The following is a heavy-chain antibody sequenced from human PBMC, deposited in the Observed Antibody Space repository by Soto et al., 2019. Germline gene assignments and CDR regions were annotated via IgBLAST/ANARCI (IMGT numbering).Heavy chain of an antibody. V-gene: IGHV1-69*01. D-gene: IGHD3-22*01. J-gene: IGHJ4*02. CDR3: ARPQTYYYDSSGYYFIY. Sequence: QVQLVQSGAEVQKPGSSVKVSCKASGGTFSSYAISWVRQAPGQGLEWMGGIIPIFGTANYAQKFQGRVTSTADESTSTAYMELSSLRSEDTAVYYCARPQTYYYDSSGYYFIYWGQGTLVTVSS. CDR1: GGTFSSYA. CDR2: IIPIFGTA.